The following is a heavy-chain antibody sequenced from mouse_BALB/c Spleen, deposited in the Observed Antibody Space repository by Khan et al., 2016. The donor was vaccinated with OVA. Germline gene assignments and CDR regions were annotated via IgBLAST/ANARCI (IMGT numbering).Heavy chain of an antibody. D-gene: IGHD4-1*01. Sequence: EVQLQEPGPGLVKPFQSLSLTCTVTGYSITSDYAWNWIRQFPGNKLEWMGCISYSGSTSYNPSLKSRISITRDTSKNQFFLQLNSVTTEDTATYYCASELGRYYAMDYWGQGTSVTVSS. CDR1: GYSITSDYA. CDR3: ASELGRYYAMDY. CDR2: ISYSGST. V-gene: IGHV3-2*02. J-gene: IGHJ4*01.